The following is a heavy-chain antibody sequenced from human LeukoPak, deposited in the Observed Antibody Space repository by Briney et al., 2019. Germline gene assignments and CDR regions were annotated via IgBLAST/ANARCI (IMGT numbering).Heavy chain of an antibody. CDR3: ARSRGYSYGPIDY. D-gene: IGHD5-18*01. CDR2: IYYSGST. V-gene: IGHV4-39*07. J-gene: IGHJ4*02. Sequence: SETLSLTCPVSGGSLSSSSYYWGWIRQPPGKGLEWLGSIYYSGSTYYNPSLKSLVTISVDTSKNHFSLKLNSVTAADTAVYYCARSRGYSYGPIDYWGQGTLVTVSS. CDR1: GGSLSSSSYY.